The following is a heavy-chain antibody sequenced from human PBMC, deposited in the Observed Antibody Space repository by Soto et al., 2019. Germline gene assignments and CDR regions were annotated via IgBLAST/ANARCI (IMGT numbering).Heavy chain of an antibody. V-gene: IGHV3-21*01. D-gene: IGHD2-2*01. CDR3: ARVSSHYYYGTDV. J-gene: IGHJ6*02. CDR1: GFTFSSYS. Sequence: VGSLRLSCAASGFTFSSYSMNWVRQAPGKGLEWVSSISSSSSYIYYADSVKGRFTISRDNAKNSLYLQMNSLRAEDTAVYYCARVSSHYYYGTDVWGQGTTVTVSS. CDR2: ISSSSSYI.